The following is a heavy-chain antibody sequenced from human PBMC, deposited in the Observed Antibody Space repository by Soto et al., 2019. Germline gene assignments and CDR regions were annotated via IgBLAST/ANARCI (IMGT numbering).Heavy chain of an antibody. CDR1: GFSLSTSGMC. J-gene: IGHJ4*02. CDR2: IDWDDDK. Sequence: SGPTLVNPTQTLTLTCTFSGFSLSTSGMCVSWIRQPPGKALEWLALIDWDDDKYYSTPLKTRLTISKDTSKNQVVLTMTNMDPVDTATYYCARVTSLGYCSSTSCSSTFDYWGQGTLVTVSS. D-gene: IGHD2-2*01. CDR3: ARVTSLGYCSSTSCSSTFDY. V-gene: IGHV2-70*01.